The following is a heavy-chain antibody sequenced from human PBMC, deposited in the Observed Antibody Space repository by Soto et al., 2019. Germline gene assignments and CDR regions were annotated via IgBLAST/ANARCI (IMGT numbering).Heavy chain of an antibody. Sequence: QVQLVESGGGVVQPGSSLRLSCAASGFTFSSYGMHWVRQAPGKGLEWVAVIWYDGSDKYYADSVKGRFTISRDNSKNSLYLQMNGLRAEDTAVYYCASEGVPVVTASQPFWYFDLWGRGTLVTVSS. CDR2: IWYDGSDK. D-gene: IGHD2-21*02. CDR3: ASEGVPVVTASQPFWYFDL. V-gene: IGHV3-33*01. CDR1: GFTFSSYG. J-gene: IGHJ2*01.